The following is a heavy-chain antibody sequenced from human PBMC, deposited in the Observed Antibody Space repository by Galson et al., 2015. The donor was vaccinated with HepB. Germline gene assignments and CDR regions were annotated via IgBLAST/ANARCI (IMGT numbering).Heavy chain of an antibody. CDR2: ISSSSSYT. D-gene: IGHD5-18*01. V-gene: IGHV3-11*05. CDR1: GFTFSDYY. J-gene: IGHJ4*02. Sequence: SLRLSCAASGFTFSDYYMSWIRQAPGKGLEWVSYISSSSSYTNYADSVKGRFTISRDNAKNSLYLQMNSLRAEDTAVYYCARGTAMALFDYWGQGTLVTVSS. CDR3: ARGTAMALFDY.